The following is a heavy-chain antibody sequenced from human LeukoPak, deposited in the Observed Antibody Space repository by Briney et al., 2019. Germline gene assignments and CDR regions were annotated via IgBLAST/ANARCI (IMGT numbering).Heavy chain of an antibody. CDR3: AGTVRLGGLSSHFDY. Sequence: GGSLRLSCAASGFTFSSYAMSWVRQAPGKGLEWVSAISGSGGSTYYADSVKGRFTISRDNSKNTLYLQMNSLRAEDTAVYYCAGTVRLGGLSSHFDYWGQGTPVTVSS. CDR2: ISGSGGST. J-gene: IGHJ4*02. CDR1: GFTFSSYA. D-gene: IGHD3-16*02. V-gene: IGHV3-23*01.